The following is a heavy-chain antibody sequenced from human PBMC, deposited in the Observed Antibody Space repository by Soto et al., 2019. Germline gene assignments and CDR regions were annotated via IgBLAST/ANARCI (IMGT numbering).Heavy chain of an antibody. V-gene: IGHV3-66*01. CDR2: IYSGGST. CDR1: GFTVSSNY. J-gene: IGHJ4*02. CDR3: ANYYGSGSYPTGENLTDY. Sequence: GGSLRLSCAASGFTVSSNYMSWVRQAPGKGLEWVSVIYSGGSTYYADSVKGRFTISRDNSKNTLYLQMNSLRAEDTAVYYCANYYGSGSYPTGENLTDYWGQGTLVTVSS. D-gene: IGHD3-10*01.